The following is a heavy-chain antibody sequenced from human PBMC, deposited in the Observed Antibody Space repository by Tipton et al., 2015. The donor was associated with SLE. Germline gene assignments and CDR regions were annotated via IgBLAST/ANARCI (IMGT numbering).Heavy chain of an antibody. CDR2: ISSDGSST. J-gene: IGHJ4*02. Sequence: GSLRLSCVGSGFKFDEYAMHWVRQMPGKGLEWVSRISSDGSSTNYADSVKGRFTISRDNAKNTLYLQMNSLRAEDTAVYYCAKGGTGKFDYWGQGTLVTVSS. V-gene: IGHV3-74*01. D-gene: IGHD7-27*01. CDR1: GFKFDEYA. CDR3: AKGGTGKFDY.